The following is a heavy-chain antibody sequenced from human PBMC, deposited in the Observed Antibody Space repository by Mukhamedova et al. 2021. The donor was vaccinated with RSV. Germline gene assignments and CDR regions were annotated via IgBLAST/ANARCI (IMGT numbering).Heavy chain of an antibody. CDR2: IYSGGST. CDR3: ARSTDNWNIFDY. J-gene: IGHJ4*02. Sequence: GLEWVSVIYSGGSTYYADSVKGRFTISRDNSKNTLYLQMNSLRAEDTAVYYCARSTDNWNIFDYWGQGTLVTVSS. D-gene: IGHD1/OR15-1a*01. V-gene: IGHV3-53*01.